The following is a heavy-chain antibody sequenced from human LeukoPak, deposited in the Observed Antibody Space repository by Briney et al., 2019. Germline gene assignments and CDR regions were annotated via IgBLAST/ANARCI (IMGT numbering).Heavy chain of an antibody. CDR3: VRAIDFAV. Sequence: SETLSLTCAVYGGSFSGYYWSWIRQPPGKGLEWIGEINHSGSTNYNPSLKSRVTISVDTSKHQFCLKLSSVTAADTSVYYCVRAIDFAVWGQGTLVTVSS. D-gene: IGHD3-3*01. CDR1: GGSFSGYY. V-gene: IGHV4-34*01. CDR2: INHSGST. J-gene: IGHJ4*02.